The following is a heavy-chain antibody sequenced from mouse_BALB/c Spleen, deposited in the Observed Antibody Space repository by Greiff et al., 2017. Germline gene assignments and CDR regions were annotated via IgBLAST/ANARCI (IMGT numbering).Heavy chain of an antibody. J-gene: IGHJ2*01. V-gene: IGHV5-12-1*01. CDR3: ARQRDFDY. CDR2: ISSGGGST. CDR1: GFAFSSYD. Sequence: EVQGVESGGGLVKPGGSLKLSCAASGFAFSSYDMSWVRQTPEKRLEWVAYISSGGGSTYYPDTVKGRFTISRDNAKNTLYLQMSSLKSEDTAMYYCARQRDFDYWGQGTTLTVSS.